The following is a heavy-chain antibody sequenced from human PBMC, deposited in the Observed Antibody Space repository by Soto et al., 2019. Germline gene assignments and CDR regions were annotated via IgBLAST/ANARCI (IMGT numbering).Heavy chain of an antibody. D-gene: IGHD3-16*01. Sequence: SSVKVARKAAGFTFSGYAGRWLRQARRQRLVWIGWIAVGSGHTRYAQKFQERVTIIWDVSTSTSYMELSSLRSDDTAVYYCAATSPDHQDRRGFWGYFDYWGQGAPVTVSS. CDR2: IAVGSGHT. V-gene: IGHV1-58*01. CDR3: AATSPDHQDRRGFWGYFDY. CDR1: GFTFSGYA. J-gene: IGHJ4*02.